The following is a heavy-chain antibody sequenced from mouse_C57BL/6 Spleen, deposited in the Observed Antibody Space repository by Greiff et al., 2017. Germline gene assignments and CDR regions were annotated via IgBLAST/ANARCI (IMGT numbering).Heavy chain of an antibody. CDR2: IRSKSSTYAT. CDR3: VRGSSGYRFAY. J-gene: IGHJ3*01. CDR1: GFTFNTYA. Sequence: DVKLVESGGGLVQPKGSLKLSCAASGFTFNTYAMHWVRQAQGKGLEWVARIRSKSSTYATYYADSVKDRFTISKDYSQSMLYLQMNTLKTDDTAMYYCVRGSSGYRFAYWGQGTLVTVSA. V-gene: IGHV10-3*01. D-gene: IGHD3-2*02.